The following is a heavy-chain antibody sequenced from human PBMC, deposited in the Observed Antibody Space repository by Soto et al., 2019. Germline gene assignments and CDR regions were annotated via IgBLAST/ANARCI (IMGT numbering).Heavy chain of an antibody. J-gene: IGHJ4*01. CDR3: ARGPSHHYDFWSGSDDY. CDR1: CYTFTNYG. Sequence: ASVKVSCKTSCYTFTNYGLSWVRQAPGQGLEWMGIINPSGGSTSYAQKFQGRVTMTRDTSTSTVYMELSSLRSEDTAVYYCARGPSHHYDFWSGSDDYWG. CDR2: INPSGGST. V-gene: IGHV1-46*01. D-gene: IGHD3-3*01.